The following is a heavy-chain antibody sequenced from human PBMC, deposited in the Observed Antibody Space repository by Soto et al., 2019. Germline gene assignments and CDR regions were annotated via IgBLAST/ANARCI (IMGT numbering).Heavy chain of an antibody. V-gene: IGHV3-30*03. Sequence: QMRLVESGGGVVQAGTSLRLSCVASGFTFSSYGFHWVRQRPGKGLEWVAVISNDGQSEYYRRSVKGRFSVSREWPRNRVYPQTDSLIPEDAAVYDCAEEGPGGERHFYDGMDVWGQGTTVTVSS. D-gene: IGHD3-10*01. CDR3: AEEGPGGERHFYDGMDV. J-gene: IGHJ6*02. CDR1: GFTFSSYG. CDR2: ISNDGQSE.